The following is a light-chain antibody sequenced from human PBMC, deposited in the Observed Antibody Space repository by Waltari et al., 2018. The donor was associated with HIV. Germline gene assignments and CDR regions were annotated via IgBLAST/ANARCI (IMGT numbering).Light chain of an antibody. CDR2: LNSDGSH. CDR1: SGHSSYA. V-gene: IGLV4-69*01. J-gene: IGLJ3*02. CDR3: QTWGTGSWV. Sequence: QLVLTQSPSASASLGASVKLTCPPSSGHSSYAIAWHQQQPEKGPRYLMNLNSDGSHSKGDGIPDRFSGSSSGAERYLTISSLQSEDEADYYCQTWGTGSWVFGGGTKLTVL.